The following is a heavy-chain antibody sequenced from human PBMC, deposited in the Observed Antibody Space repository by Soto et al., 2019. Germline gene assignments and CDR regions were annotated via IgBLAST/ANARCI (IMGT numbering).Heavy chain of an antibody. CDR3: ASRDPGTSVDY. Sequence: SETQCLTCTVSGGSIRSSACYWDRIRQPPGKGLEWIGAMYYTGNKNYNPSLESRVTISLDKSENQFSLKVTSLTAADTAVYYCASRDPGTSVDYWGQGTLVTVSS. CDR1: GGSIRSSACY. CDR2: MYYTGNK. J-gene: IGHJ4*02. D-gene: IGHD1-7*01. V-gene: IGHV4-39*07.